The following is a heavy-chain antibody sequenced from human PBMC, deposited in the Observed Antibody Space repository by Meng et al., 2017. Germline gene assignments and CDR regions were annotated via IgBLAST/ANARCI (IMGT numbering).Heavy chain of an antibody. Sequence: VEWVESGGGLVEPGGSLRLSCVASGFRVTDAWMSWVRQAPGKGLEWVGRINSNSDGGTTDYAAPVKGRFTISRDDSKNTLYLQMNSLITEDTAVYFCATGAAAADHWGQGTLVTVSS. D-gene: IGHD6-13*01. CDR1: GFRVTDAW. V-gene: IGHV3-15*01. CDR2: INSNSDGGTT. CDR3: ATGAAAADH. J-gene: IGHJ4*02.